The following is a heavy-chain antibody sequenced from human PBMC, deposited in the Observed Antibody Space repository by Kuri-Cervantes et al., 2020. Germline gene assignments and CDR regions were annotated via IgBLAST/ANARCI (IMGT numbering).Heavy chain of an antibody. V-gene: IGHV3-52*01. CDR2: IKCDGSEK. CDR1: GFTFSSSW. J-gene: IGHJ4*02. Sequence: GESLKISCAASGFTFSSSWMHWVCQAPEKGLEWVADIKCDGSEKYYVDSVKGRLTISRDNAKNSLYLQVNGLRAEDMTVYYCAKGPSTSSPRYFDYWGQGTLVTVSS. CDR3: AKGPSTSSPRYFDY.